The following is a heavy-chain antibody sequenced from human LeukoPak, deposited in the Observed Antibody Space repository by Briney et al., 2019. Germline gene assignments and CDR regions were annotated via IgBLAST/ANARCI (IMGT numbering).Heavy chain of an antibody. J-gene: IGHJ5*02. V-gene: IGHV4-39*07. D-gene: IGHD3-3*01. Sequence: PSETLSLTCTVSGGSISSSSYYWGWIRQPPGKGLEWIGSIYYSGSTYYNPSLKSRVTISVDTSKNQFSLKLSSVTAADTAVYYCARGSSITISERWFDPWGQGTLVTVSS. CDR1: GGSISSSSYY. CDR3: ARGSSITISERWFDP. CDR2: IYYSGST.